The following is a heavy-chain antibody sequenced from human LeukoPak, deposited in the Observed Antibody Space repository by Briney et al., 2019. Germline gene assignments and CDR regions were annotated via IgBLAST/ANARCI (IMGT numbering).Heavy chain of an antibody. J-gene: IGHJ4*02. D-gene: IGHD3-3*02. CDR2: ISTSSSCI. V-gene: IGHV3-21*04. CDR3: AKAGSIRFDY. CDR1: GFTFSTYS. Sequence: GGSLRLSCAASGFTFSTYSMNWVRQAPGKGLEWVSFISTSSSCIYSADSVKGRFTISRDNSKNTLYLQLNSLRAADTAAYYCAKAGSIRFDYWGQGTLVTVSS.